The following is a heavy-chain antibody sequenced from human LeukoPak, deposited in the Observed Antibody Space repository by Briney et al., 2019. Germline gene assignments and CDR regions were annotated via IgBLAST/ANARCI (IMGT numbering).Heavy chain of an antibody. CDR3: ARDDSGYDYYFDY. V-gene: IGHV1-2*06. CDR1: GYTFTGYY. CDR2: INPNRGGT. Sequence: ASVKVSCKASGYTFTGYYMHWVRQAPGQGRECMGRINPNRGGTNYAQKFQGRLTMTRGTSISTAYMELSRLRSDDTAVYYCARDDSGYDYYFDYWGQGTLVTVSS. D-gene: IGHD5-12*01. J-gene: IGHJ4*02.